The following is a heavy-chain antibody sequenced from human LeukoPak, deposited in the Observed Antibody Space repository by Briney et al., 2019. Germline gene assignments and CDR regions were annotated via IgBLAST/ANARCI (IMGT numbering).Heavy chain of an antibody. CDR2: ISAYNGNT. CDR3: ARLEDYYDSSGYSVLPVS. D-gene: IGHD3-22*01. V-gene: IGHV1-18*01. CDR1: GYTFTSYG. Sequence: ASVKVSCKASGYTFTSYGISWVRQAPGQGLEWMGWISAYNGNTNYAQKLQGRVTMTTDTSTSTAYMELRSLRSDDTAVYYCARLEDYYDSSGYSVLPVSWGQGTLVTVSS. J-gene: IGHJ5*02.